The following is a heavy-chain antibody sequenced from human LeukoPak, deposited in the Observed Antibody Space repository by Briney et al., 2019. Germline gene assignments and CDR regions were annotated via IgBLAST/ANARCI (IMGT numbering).Heavy chain of an antibody. J-gene: IGHJ4*02. D-gene: IGHD3-22*01. CDR3: AREDWTYYYDSSGYFFDY. Sequence: ASVKVSCKASGYTFTSYAMNWVRQAPGQGLEWMGWINTNTGNPTYAQGFTGRFVFSLDTSVSTAYLQISSLKAEDTAVYYCAREDWTYYYDSSGYFFDYWGQGTLVTVSS. V-gene: IGHV7-4-1*02. CDR2: INTNTGNP. CDR1: GYTFTSYA.